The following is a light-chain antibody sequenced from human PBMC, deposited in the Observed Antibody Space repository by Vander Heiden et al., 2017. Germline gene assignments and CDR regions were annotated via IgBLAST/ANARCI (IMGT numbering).Light chain of an antibody. CDR2: DES. J-gene: IGLJ2*01. CDR3: QVWDSSSDHVV. V-gene: IGLV3-21*02. Sequence: SYVLTQPPSVSVAPGQTARTTCGGNNIGRKSVHWYQQKPGQAPVLVVYDESDRPSGIPERFSGSNSGNTATLTISRVEAGDEADYYCQVWDSSSDHVVFGGGTKLTVL. CDR1: NIGRKS.